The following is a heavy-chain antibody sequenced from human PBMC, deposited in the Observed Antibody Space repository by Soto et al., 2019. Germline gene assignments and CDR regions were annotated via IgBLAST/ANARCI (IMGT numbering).Heavy chain of an antibody. J-gene: IGHJ4*02. CDR1: GYTFTSYA. V-gene: IGHV1-3*05. CDR2: INAGNGNT. Sequence: QVQLVQSGAEEKKPGASVKVSCKASGYTFTSYAMHWVRPAPGQRLEWMGWINAGNGNTKYSQKYQGRVTITRDTSASTAYMELSSLRSEDTAVDYCARSIVVVTALDYWGQGTLVTVSS. D-gene: IGHD2-21*02. CDR3: ARSIVVVTALDY.